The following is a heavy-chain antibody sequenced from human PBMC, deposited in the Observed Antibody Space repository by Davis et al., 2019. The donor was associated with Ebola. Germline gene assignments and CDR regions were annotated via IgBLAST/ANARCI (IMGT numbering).Heavy chain of an antibody. Sequence: PSETLSLTCTVSGGSISSYYWSWIRQPPGKGLEWIGEINHSGSTNYNPSLKSRVTISVDTSKNQFSLKLSSVTAADTAVYYCARGVKRSPPYYYGSGSCYFDYWGQGTLVTVSS. V-gene: IGHV4-34*01. J-gene: IGHJ4*02. D-gene: IGHD3-10*01. CDR2: INHSGST. CDR3: ARGVKRSPPYYYGSGSCYFDY. CDR1: GGSISSYY.